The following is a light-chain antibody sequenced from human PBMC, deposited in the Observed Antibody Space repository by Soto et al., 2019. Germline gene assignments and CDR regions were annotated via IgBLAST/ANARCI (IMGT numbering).Light chain of an antibody. CDR1: QSVSSY. J-gene: IGKJ5*01. Sequence: EIVLTQSPATLSLSPGERATLSCRASQSVSSYLAWYQQKPGQAPRLLIYDASNRATGIPARFSGSGSGTDLTLTIISLEHEDVSVYYCQQRSNWPPITFGQGTRLEI. CDR3: QQRSNWPPIT. V-gene: IGKV3-11*01. CDR2: DAS.